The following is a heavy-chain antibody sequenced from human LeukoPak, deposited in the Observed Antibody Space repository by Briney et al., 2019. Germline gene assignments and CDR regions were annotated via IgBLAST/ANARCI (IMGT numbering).Heavy chain of an antibody. CDR1: GYTFTGYY. V-gene: IGHV1-69*13. CDR2: IIPIFGTA. Sequence: ASVKVSCKASGYTFTGYYMHWVRQAPGQGLEWMGGIIPIFGTANYAQKFQGRVTITADESTSTAYMELSSLRSEDTAVYYCARVIGYYDSSGYSLNYFDYWGQGTLVTVSS. CDR3: ARVIGYYDSSGYSLNYFDY. J-gene: IGHJ4*02. D-gene: IGHD3-22*01.